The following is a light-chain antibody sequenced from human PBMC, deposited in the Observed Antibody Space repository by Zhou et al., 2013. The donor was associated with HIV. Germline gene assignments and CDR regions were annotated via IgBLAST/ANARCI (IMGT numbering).Light chain of an antibody. CDR2: GAS. Sequence: EIVLTQSPGTLSVCRPGERATLSCRASHTISANYLAWYQQRPGQAPRLLIYGASTRAAGIPARFSGSGSGTEFTLTISSMQSEDFAVYYCQQNNDRPRTFGQGTKLEIK. V-gene: IGKV3-15*01. CDR3: QQNNDRPRT. J-gene: IGKJ2*01. CDR1: HTISAN.